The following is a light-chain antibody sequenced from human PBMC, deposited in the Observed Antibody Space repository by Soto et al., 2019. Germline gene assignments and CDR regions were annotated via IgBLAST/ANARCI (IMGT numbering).Light chain of an antibody. CDR3: HSYTSSSTYV. V-gene: IGLV2-14*01. CDR2: EVT. CDR1: RSDIGGYDY. Sequence: QSALTQPASVSGSRGHSITISCTGTRSDIGGYDYVSWYQHHPGKAPKLILYEVTNRPSGVSDRFSGSRSGNTASLTISGLQAEDGADYYCHSYTSSSTYVFGTGTKVTVL. J-gene: IGLJ1*01.